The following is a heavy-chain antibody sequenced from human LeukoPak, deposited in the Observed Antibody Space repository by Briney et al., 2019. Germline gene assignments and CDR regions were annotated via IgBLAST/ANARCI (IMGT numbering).Heavy chain of an antibody. V-gene: IGHV4-59*08. CDR3: ARLKDGDSDSPLVDY. CDR1: GGSISSYY. D-gene: IGHD4-17*01. Sequence: SETLSLTCTVSGGSISSYYWSWVRQPPGKGLEWSGYIYYSGSTNYNPSLKSRVTISVDTSKNQFSLKLSSVTAAATAAYYCARLKDGDSDSPLVDYWGQGTLVTVSS. J-gene: IGHJ4*02. CDR2: IYYSGST.